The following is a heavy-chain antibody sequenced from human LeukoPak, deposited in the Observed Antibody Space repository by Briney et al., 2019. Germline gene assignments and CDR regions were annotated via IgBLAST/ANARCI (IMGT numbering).Heavy chain of an antibody. Sequence: GGSLRLSCVVSGFTFSSYNMYWVCQAPGKGLEWISSISSSSVNIYYAASVKGRFTISRDNAKNSLYLQMNSLRAEDTAVYYCVPRGNWGQGTLVTVSS. CDR1: GFTFSSYN. CDR3: VPRGN. V-gene: IGHV3-48*01. D-gene: IGHD3-16*01. J-gene: IGHJ4*02. CDR2: ISSSSVNI.